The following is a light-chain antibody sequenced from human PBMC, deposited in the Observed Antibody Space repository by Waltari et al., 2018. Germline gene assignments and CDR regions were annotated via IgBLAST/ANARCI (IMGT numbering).Light chain of an antibody. J-gene: IGLJ2*01. CDR1: SSDVGAYHY. CDR3: SSYISSSTLEL. CDR2: DFS. V-gene: IGLV2-14*03. Sequence: QSALTQPASVSGSPGHSITISCTGTSSDVGAYHYASCYQHHPGKAPTLMIFDFSNRPSGVSNRFSGSKSGNTASLTISGLQAEDEADYYCSSYISSSTLELFGGGTSLTVL.